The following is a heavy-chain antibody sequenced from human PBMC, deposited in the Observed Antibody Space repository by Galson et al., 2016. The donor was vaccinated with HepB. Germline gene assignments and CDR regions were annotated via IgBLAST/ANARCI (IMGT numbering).Heavy chain of an antibody. CDR3: ARSKAIRLWFLSWFDS. CDR2: ISHSGNS. V-gene: IGHV4-59*01. CDR1: GDSITNYY. J-gene: IGHJ5*01. Sequence: LSLTCSVSGDSITNYYWNWIRQSPGRGLEGIGYISHSGNSNSNPSLKSRVTMSEDTSKNQVSLQLSSVTAADTAVYYCARSKAIRLWFLSWFDSWGQGSLVIVSS. D-gene: IGHD5-18*01.